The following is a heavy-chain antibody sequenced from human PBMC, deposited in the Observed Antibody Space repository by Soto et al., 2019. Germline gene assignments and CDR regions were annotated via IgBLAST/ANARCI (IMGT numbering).Heavy chain of an antibody. D-gene: IGHD5-18*01. CDR2: FYHSGNS. Sequence: ETLELTFSVPGGPIRSYYWSWIRQSPEKGLEWIGYFYHSGNSNYNPSLKSRVTISVDTSKNQLSLSLRSVTAADTAVYFCARISSVHPYGYVNGGLDVWGQGTTVTVSS. CDR3: ARISSVHPYGYVNGGLDV. CDR1: GGPIRSYY. V-gene: IGHV4-59*01. J-gene: IGHJ6*02.